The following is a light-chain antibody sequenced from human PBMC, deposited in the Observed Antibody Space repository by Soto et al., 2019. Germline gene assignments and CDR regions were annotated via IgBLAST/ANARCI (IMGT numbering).Light chain of an antibody. J-gene: IGKJ1*01. CDR1: QSVRTN. V-gene: IGKV3-20*01. CDR2: GAS. CDR3: QQYGSSPRT. Sequence: IVMTQSPATLSVSPGDRATISCRASQSVRTNLAWYQLTPGQAPRLLIYGASTRATGIPDRFAGSGSGTDFTLTISRLEPEDFAVYYCQQYGSSPRTFGQGTKVDIK.